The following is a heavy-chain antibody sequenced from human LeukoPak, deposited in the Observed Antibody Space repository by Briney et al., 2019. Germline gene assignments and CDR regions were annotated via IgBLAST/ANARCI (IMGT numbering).Heavy chain of an antibody. CDR1: GFTFSDYS. J-gene: IGHJ5*02. Sequence: GGSLRLSCAASGFTFSDYSMHWVRQAPGKGLNWVAFIRYDGNNKYYADSVKGRFTISRDNSKNTLYLQMNSLRAEDTAVYYCAKDYSKTSYYGSGTYYRPNWFDPWGQGTLVTVSS. CDR3: AKDYSKTSYYGSGTYYRPNWFDP. V-gene: IGHV3-30*02. D-gene: IGHD3-10*01. CDR2: IRYDGNNK.